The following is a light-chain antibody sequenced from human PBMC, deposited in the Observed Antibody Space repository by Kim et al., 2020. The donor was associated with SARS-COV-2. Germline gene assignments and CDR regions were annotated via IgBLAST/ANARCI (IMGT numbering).Light chain of an antibody. J-gene: IGKJ2*03. CDR3: QQSYSTPQS. CDR1: QSISSY. V-gene: IGKV1-39*01. CDR2: AAS. Sequence: DIQMTQSPSSLSASVGDRVPITCRASQSISSYLDWYQQKPGKAPKLLIYAASSLQSGVPSRFSGSGSGTDFTLTISSLQPEDFAIYYCQQSYSTPQSFGQGTKLEI.